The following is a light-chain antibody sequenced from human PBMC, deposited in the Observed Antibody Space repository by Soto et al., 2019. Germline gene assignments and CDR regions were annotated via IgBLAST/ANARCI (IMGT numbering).Light chain of an antibody. CDR3: QQYNDWPRT. Sequence: EIVMTQSPAILSVSPLERAALSFRASQSVASRLAWYQHTPGQAPRLLIYGASTRATDIPARFSGSGSGTEFTLTITILQSEDFAVYYCQQYNDWPRTFGQGTKVDIK. CDR2: GAS. V-gene: IGKV3-15*01. J-gene: IGKJ1*01. CDR1: QSVASR.